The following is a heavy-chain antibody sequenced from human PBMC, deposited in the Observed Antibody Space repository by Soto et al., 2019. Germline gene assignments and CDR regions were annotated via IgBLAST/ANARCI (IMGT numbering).Heavy chain of an antibody. V-gene: IGHV3-33*01. Sequence: GGSLRLSCAASGFTFSTYGFHWVRQAPGKGLDSVAVIWYDGSKQYYGDPVKGRFTISRDDSKNTLYLQMNSLRDDDTAVYYCARDIGNTNYVLDQWGQGTLVTVSS. J-gene: IGHJ5*02. CDR1: GFTFSTYG. CDR2: IWYDGSKQ. D-gene: IGHD4-4*01. CDR3: ARDIGNTNYVLDQ.